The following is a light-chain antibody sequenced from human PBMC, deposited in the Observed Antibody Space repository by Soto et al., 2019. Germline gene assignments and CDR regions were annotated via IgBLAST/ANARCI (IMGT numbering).Light chain of an antibody. V-gene: IGLV1-40*01. CDR1: SSNLGAGYD. CDR3: CSYAAGQTLV. J-gene: IGLJ2*01. Sequence: QSVLTQPPSVSGAPGQRVTISCTGNSSNLGAGYDVHWYQQLPGAAPKLVIFGNRNRPSGVPERFSGSKSGTSASLAITGLQAEDEAEYFCCSYAAGQTLVFGGGTKLTVL. CDR2: GNR.